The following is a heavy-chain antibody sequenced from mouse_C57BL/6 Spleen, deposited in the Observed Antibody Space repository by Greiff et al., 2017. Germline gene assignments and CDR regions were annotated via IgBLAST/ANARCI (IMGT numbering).Heavy chain of an antibody. J-gene: IGHJ2*01. D-gene: IGHD1-1*01. V-gene: IGHV1-72*01. CDR1: GYTFTSYW. CDR2: IDPNSGGN. CDR3: ALRESKEDY. Sequence: QVQLQQPGAELVKPGASVKLSCKASGYTFTSYWMHWVKQRPGRGLEWIGRIDPNSGGNKYNGKFKSKATLTVDKPSITAYMQLSSLTSEDAAVYYCALRESKEDYWGQGTTLTVSS.